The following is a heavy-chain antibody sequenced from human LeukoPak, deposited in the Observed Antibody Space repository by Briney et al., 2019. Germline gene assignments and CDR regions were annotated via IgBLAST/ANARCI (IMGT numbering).Heavy chain of an antibody. CDR1: EFTFSSYS. CDR2: ISYDGSNK. D-gene: IGHD3-22*01. CDR3: ARVHYYDSSGTGPFDY. V-gene: IGHV3-30*03. J-gene: IGHJ4*02. Sequence: GGSLRLSCAASEFTFSSYSMSWVRQAPGKGLEWVAVISYDGSNKYYADSVKGRFTISRDNSKNTLYLQMNSLRAEDTAVYYCARVHYYDSSGTGPFDYWGQGTLVTVSS.